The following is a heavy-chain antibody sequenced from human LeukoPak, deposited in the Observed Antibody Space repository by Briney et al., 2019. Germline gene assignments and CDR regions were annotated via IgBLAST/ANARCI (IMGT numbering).Heavy chain of an antibody. J-gene: IGHJ3*02. V-gene: IGHV3-48*03. CDR3: AKFAELASPDGFDI. CDR2: ISSSGSTI. CDR1: GFTFSSYE. Sequence: GGSLRLSCAASGFTFSSYEMNWVRQAPGKGLEWVSYISSSGSTIYYADSVKGRFTISRDNSKNTLFLQMNSLRAEDTAVYYCAKFAELASPDGFDIWGQGTKVTVSS. D-gene: IGHD5-24*01.